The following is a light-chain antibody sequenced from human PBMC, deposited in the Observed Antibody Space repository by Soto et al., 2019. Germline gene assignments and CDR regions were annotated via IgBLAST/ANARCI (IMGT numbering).Light chain of an antibody. CDR3: QAWDSNTNYV. Sequence: SYELTQPPSVSVSPGQTASITCSGEKLGDKFAWWYQQKPGQSPVLVISQDNKWPSGIPERFSGSNSGNTATLTISGTQAMDEADYYCQAWDSNTNYVFGSGTKLTVL. J-gene: IGLJ1*01. CDR2: QDN. CDR1: KLGDKF. V-gene: IGLV3-1*01.